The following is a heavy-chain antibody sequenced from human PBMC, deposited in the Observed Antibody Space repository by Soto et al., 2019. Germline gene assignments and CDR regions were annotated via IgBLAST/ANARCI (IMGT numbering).Heavy chain of an antibody. V-gene: IGHV4-31*11. D-gene: IGHD6-6*01. CDR1: GSIISASYS. J-gene: IGHJ5*02. CDR3: AREDAARIERWFDA. Sequence: QVQLQESGPRLVKPSQTLSLSCAVSGSIISASYSWNWIRQSPGRGLEWIGHIYSSGSTYYNPSLKSRVSISVDTSNNTFSLKLTSVTAADTAVYFCAREDAARIERWFDAWGQGILVTVSS. CDR2: IYSSGST.